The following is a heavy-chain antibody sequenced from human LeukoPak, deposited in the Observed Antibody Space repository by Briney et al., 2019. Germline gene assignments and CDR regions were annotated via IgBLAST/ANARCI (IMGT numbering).Heavy chain of an antibody. CDR1: GGSFSGYY. Sequence: SETLSLTCAVYGGSFSGYYWSWIRQPPGKGLEWIGEINHSGSTNYDPSLKSRVTISVDTSKNQFSLKLSSVTAADTAVYYCARGEDVVPAAETAFDIWGQGTMVTVSS. CDR2: INHSGST. D-gene: IGHD2-2*01. CDR3: ARGEDVVPAAETAFDI. J-gene: IGHJ3*02. V-gene: IGHV4-34*01.